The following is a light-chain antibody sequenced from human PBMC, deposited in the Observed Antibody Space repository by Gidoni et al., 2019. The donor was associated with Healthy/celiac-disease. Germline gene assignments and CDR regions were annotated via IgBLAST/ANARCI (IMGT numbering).Light chain of an antibody. CDR3: QAWDGSTVV. CDR2: QYS. Sequence: SYELTQPPSASVSPGQTASITCSGDKLGDKYACWYQQKPGQSPVLVIYQYSKRPSGIPERFSGSNARNTATLTVSGTQAMDEADYYCQAWDGSTVVFGGGTKLTVL. CDR1: KLGDKY. J-gene: IGLJ2*01. V-gene: IGLV3-1*01.